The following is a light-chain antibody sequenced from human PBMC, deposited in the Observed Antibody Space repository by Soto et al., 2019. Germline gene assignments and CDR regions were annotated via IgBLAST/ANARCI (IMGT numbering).Light chain of an antibody. J-gene: IGKJ3*01. V-gene: IGKV3-11*01. CDR2: DAS. CDR1: QSISSY. Sequence: EIVLTQSPATLSLPPGERATLSCRASQSISSYLAWYQQKPDQAPRLLIYDASNRATGIPARFSGSGSGTDFILTIGSQEPKVFEFYYCKRRTPGPFTFGPGTKGEIK. CDR3: KRRTPGPFT.